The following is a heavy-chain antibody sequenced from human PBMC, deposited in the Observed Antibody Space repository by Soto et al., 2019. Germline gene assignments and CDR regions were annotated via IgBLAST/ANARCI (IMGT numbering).Heavy chain of an antibody. D-gene: IGHD3-22*01. CDR2: ISSSSSYI. CDR3: ARASPSVCGYDAFDI. V-gene: IGHV3-21*01. CDR1: GFTFSSYS. J-gene: IGHJ3*02. Sequence: GGSLRLSCAASGFTFSSYSMNWVRQAPGKGLEWVSSISSSSSYIYYADSVKGRFTISRDNAKNSLYLQMNSLRAEDTSVYYCARASPSVCGYDAFDIWGQGTMVTVSS.